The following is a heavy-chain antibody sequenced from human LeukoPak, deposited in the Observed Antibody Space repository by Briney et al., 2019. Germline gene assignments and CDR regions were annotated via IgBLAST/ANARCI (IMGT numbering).Heavy chain of an antibody. V-gene: IGHV3-33*01. Sequence: GGSLRLSCAASGFTFSSYGMHWVRQAPGKGLEWVAVIWYDGSNKYYADSVKGRFTISRDNSKNTLYLQMNSLRAEDTAVYYCARDWGSSGYYFDYWGQGTLVTVSS. CDR1: GFTFSSYG. D-gene: IGHD3-22*01. CDR2: IWYDGSNK. CDR3: ARDWGSSGYYFDY. J-gene: IGHJ4*02.